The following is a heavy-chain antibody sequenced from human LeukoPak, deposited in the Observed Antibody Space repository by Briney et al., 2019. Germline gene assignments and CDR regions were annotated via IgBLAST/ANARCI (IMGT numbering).Heavy chain of an antibody. CDR1: SGSFSGYY. D-gene: IGHD3-22*01. Sequence: KTSETLSLNCAVYSGSFSGYYWSWIRQPPGKGLEWIGEINHSGSTNYNPSLKSRVTISVDTSKNQFSLKLSSVTAADTAVCYCARRVTMIKAFDIWGQGTMVTVSS. CDR2: INHSGST. V-gene: IGHV4-34*01. CDR3: ARRVTMIKAFDI. J-gene: IGHJ3*02.